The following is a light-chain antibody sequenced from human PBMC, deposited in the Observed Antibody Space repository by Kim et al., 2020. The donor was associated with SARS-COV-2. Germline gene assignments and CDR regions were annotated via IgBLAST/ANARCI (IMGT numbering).Light chain of an antibody. J-gene: IGKJ1*01. V-gene: IGKV3-20*01. CDR1: QSVTSNY. CDR3: QQYGSSPHT. Sequence: EIVLTQSPGTLSLSPGERATLSCRASQSVTSNYLAWFQQKPGQAPRLLIYGASIRATGIPDRFSGSESGTDFSLTISRLEPEDFAVYYCQQYGSSPHTFGQGTKVDIK. CDR2: GAS.